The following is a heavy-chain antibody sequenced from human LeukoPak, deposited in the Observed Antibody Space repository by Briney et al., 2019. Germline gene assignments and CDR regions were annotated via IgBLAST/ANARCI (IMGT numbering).Heavy chain of an antibody. V-gene: IGHV1-69*02. D-gene: IGHD4-17*01. CDR1: GGTFSSYT. CDR2: VIPILGIA. CDR3: ARVDGTTVTPYYYYGMDV. J-gene: IGHJ6*02. Sequence: SVKVSCKASGGTFSSYTISWVRQAPGQGLEWMGRVIPILGIANYAQKFQGRVTITADKSTSTAYMELSSLRSEDTAVYYCARVDGTTVTPYYYYGMDVRGQGTTVTVSS.